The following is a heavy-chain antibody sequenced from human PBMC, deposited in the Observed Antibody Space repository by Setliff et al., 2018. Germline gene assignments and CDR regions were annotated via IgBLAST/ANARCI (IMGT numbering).Heavy chain of an antibody. CDR1: GYSFTSHY. Sequence: ASVKVSCKTSGYSFTSHYMHWVRQAPGQGLEWMGIINPGGLSSSSTQKFEGRVTMTRDTSTSTVYMELNSLTSDDTAVYYCSRLVRYCTAYYYAPHHWGQGTLVTVSS. V-gene: IGHV1-46*01. CDR3: SRLVRYCTAYYYAPHH. CDR2: INPGGLSS. J-gene: IGHJ5*02. D-gene: IGHD2-8*02.